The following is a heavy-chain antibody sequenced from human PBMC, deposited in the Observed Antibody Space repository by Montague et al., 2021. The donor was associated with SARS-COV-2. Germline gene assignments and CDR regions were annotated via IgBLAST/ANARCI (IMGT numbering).Heavy chain of an antibody. CDR3: VRYSGWFYFDF. J-gene: IGHJ4*02. Sequence: CAISGDSVSSHRLGWSWIRHEPPRRLEWLGRPYYRSKWYSDYAPSVRGRLTVNPDASKNEFSLELNYVTPEDTAVYYCVRYSGWFYFDFWGQGTLVTVSS. CDR2: PYYRSKWYS. V-gene: IGHV6-1*01. D-gene: IGHD6-19*01. CDR1: GDSVSSHRLG.